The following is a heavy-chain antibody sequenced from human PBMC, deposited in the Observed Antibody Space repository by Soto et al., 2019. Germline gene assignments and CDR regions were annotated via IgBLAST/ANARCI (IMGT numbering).Heavy chain of an antibody. V-gene: IGHV3-21*01. CDR3: ARARSAYGGNLIDY. Sequence: VQLVESGGGLVKPGGSLRLSCAASGFTFSSYSMNWVRQAPGKGLEWVSSISSSSSYIYYADSVKGRFTISRDNAKNSLYLQMNSLRAEDTAVYYCARARSAYGGNLIDYWGQGTLVTVSS. CDR2: ISSSSSYI. CDR1: GFTFSSYS. J-gene: IGHJ4*02. D-gene: IGHD4-17*01.